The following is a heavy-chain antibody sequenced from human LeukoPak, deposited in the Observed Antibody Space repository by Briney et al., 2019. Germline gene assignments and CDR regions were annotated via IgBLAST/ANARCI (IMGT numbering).Heavy chain of an antibody. Sequence: GGPLRLSCAASVFTFSRKYMPWARQAPGEGLVWVSLIFAGGSTYYADSVKSRFTISRDNFNNTLYLQMNSLRAEDTAVYYCARVAKFYDSCGPDYWGQGTLVTVSS. J-gene: IGHJ4*02. D-gene: IGHD3-22*01. CDR1: VFTFSRKY. CDR2: IFAGGST. CDR3: ARVAKFYDSCGPDY. V-gene: IGHV3-66*01.